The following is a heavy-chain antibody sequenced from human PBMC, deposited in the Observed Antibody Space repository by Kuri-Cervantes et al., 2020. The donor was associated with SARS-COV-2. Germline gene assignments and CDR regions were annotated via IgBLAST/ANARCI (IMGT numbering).Heavy chain of an antibody. CDR1: GYTFTGYL. CDR2: IDPSSGGT. CDR3: ARDEGKGGHCLGH. V-gene: IGHV1-2*02. Sequence: ASVKVSCKASGYTFTGYLIHWVRQAPGQGPEWMGWIDPSSGGTNSAQNFQGRVTMTRDTSISTAYMELRRLRSDDTAAYYCARDEGKGGHCLGHWGQGTLVTVSS. D-gene: IGHD2-21*01. J-gene: IGHJ4*02.